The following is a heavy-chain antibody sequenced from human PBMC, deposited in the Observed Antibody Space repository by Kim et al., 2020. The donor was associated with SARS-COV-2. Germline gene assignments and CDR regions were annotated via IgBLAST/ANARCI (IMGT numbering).Heavy chain of an antibody. Sequence: GGSLRLSCSASGFTFSTYDMSWVRQAPGKGLEWVSAVTSGGITHYADFVKGRFTISRDNSKNTVYLQVNSLRAEDTAVYYCAKESIRRADDWGQGTLVTVSS. V-gene: IGHV3-23*01. CDR1: GFTFSTYD. J-gene: IGHJ4*02. CDR2: VTSGGIT. CDR3: AKESIRRADD. D-gene: IGHD3-10*01.